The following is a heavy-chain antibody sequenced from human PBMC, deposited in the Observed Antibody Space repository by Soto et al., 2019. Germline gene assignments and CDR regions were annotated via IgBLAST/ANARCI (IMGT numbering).Heavy chain of an antibody. CDR2: VNDSGNS. V-gene: IGHV4-34*03. D-gene: IGHD2-15*01. J-gene: IGHJ4*02. CDR3: ETGNVDSMLEY. CDR1: GGSFSGYY. Sequence: PSETLSLTCGVSGGSFSGYYWSWIRQPPGKGLEWIGEVNDSGNSNYNPSLKRRVVISVDTPKNEFSLKMNTVTAADTGVYYCETGNVDSMLEYWGQGTQVTVSS.